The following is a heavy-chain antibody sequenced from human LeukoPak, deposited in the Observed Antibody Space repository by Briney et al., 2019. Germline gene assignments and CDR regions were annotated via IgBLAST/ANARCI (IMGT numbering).Heavy chain of an antibody. Sequence: ASVKVSCKASGYTFTSYDINWVRQATGQGLEWMGWMNPNSGNTGYAQKFQGRVTITRNTSISTAYMELSSLRSEDTAVYYCARGGLWELGFDYWGQGTLVTVSS. J-gene: IGHJ4*02. V-gene: IGHV1-8*03. CDR2: MNPNSGNT. CDR3: ARGGLWELGFDY. D-gene: IGHD1-26*01. CDR1: GYTFTSYD.